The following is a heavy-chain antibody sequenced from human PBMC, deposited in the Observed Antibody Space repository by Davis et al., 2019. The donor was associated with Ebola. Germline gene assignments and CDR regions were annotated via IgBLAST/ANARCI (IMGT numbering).Heavy chain of an antibody. V-gene: IGHV4-39*01. J-gene: IGHJ5*02. D-gene: IGHD6-19*01. CDR2: IYYSGST. CDR1: GGSISSSSYY. CDR3: ARRLSPYSSGWYASWFDP. Sequence: SETLSLTCTVSGGSISSSSYYWGWIRQPPGKGLEWIGSIYYSGSTYYNPSLNSRVTISVDTSKNQFSLKLSSVTAADTAVYYCARRLSPYSSGWYASWFDPWGQGTLVTVSS.